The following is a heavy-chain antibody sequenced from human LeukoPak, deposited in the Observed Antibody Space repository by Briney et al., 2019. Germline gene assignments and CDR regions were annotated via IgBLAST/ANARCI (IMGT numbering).Heavy chain of an antibody. J-gene: IGHJ4*02. V-gene: IGHV3-30*02. Sequence: GGSLRLSCAASGFTFSSYGMHWVRQAPGKGLEWVAFIRYDGSNKYYADSVKGRFTISRDNSKNTLYLQVNSLRAEDTAVYYCAKDRIFGVVIDYFDYWGQGTLVTVSS. D-gene: IGHD3-3*02. CDR3: AKDRIFGVVIDYFDY. CDR1: GFTFSSYG. CDR2: IRYDGSNK.